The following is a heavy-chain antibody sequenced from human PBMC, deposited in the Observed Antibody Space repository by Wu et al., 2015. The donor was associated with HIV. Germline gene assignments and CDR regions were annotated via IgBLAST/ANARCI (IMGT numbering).Heavy chain of an antibody. CDR1: GGTFSNYD. Sequence: QVQLVQSGAEVKKPGSSVKVSCKASGGTFSNYDINWVRQATGQGLEWMGWMNPNSGNTGYAQKFQGRVTMTTNTSISTAYMELSGLRSEDTAVYYCVTQSMSDTEKDYYYGMDVWGQGTTVTVSS. CDR3: VTQSMSDTEKDYYYGMDV. V-gene: IGHV1-8*01. CDR2: MNPNSGNT. J-gene: IGHJ6*02.